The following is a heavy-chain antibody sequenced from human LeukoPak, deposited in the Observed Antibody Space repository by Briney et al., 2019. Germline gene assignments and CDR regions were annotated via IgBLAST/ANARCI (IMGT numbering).Heavy chain of an antibody. V-gene: IGHV3-9*01. Sequence: GGSLRLSCAASGFTFDDYAMHWVRQAPGKGLEWVSGISWNSGSIGYADSVKGRFTISRDNAKNSLYLQMNSLRAEDTALYYCAKDRFPYDFWSGYFDYWGQGTLVTVSS. CDR2: ISWNSGSI. J-gene: IGHJ4*02. CDR3: AKDRFPYDFWSGYFDY. CDR1: GFTFDDYA. D-gene: IGHD3-3*01.